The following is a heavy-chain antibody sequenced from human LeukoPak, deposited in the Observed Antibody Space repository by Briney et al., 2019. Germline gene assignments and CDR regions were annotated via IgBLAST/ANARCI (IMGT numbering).Heavy chain of an antibody. D-gene: IGHD3-22*01. CDR3: ARVGDSSGYYGYYHYYYGMDV. CDR1: GFTFSSYW. Sequence: PGGSLRLSCAASGFTFSSYWMHWVRQAPGKGLVWVSRINSDGSSTSYADSVKGRFTISRDNAKNTLYLQMNSLRAEDTAVYYCARVGDSSGYYGYYHYYYGMDVWGQGTTVTVSS. CDR2: INSDGSST. V-gene: IGHV3-74*01. J-gene: IGHJ6*02.